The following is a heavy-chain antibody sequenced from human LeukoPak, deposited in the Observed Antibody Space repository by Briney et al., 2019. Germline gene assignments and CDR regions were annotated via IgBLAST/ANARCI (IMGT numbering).Heavy chain of an antibody. CDR3: ARADKWLVLWY. Sequence: PSETLSLTCTVSGGSISSYYWSWIRQPPGKGLEWIGYIYYSGSTNYNPSLKSRVTISVDTSKNQFSLELSSVTAADTAVYYCARADKWLVLWYWGQGTLVTVSS. D-gene: IGHD6-19*01. J-gene: IGHJ4*02. V-gene: IGHV4-59*01. CDR2: IYYSGST. CDR1: GGSISSYY.